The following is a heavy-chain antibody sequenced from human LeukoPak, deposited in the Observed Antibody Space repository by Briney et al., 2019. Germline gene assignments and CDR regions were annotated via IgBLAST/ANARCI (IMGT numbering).Heavy chain of an antibody. CDR1: GGSISSGSYS. Sequence: SETLSLTCTVSGGSISSGSYSWSWIRQPAGKGLEWLGRIYTSGSTNYNPSLKSRVTISVDTSKNQFSLKLSSVTAADTAVYYCARDYDFWSGLNYYYYMDVWGKGTTVTVSS. V-gene: IGHV4-61*02. J-gene: IGHJ6*03. D-gene: IGHD3-3*01. CDR3: ARDYDFWSGLNYYYYMDV. CDR2: IYTSGST.